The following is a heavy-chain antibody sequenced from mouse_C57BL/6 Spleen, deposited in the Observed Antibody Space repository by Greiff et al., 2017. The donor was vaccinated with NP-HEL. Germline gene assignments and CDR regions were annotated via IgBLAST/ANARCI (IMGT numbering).Heavy chain of an antibody. Sequence: VQLQQSVPELVKPGASVKLSCKASGYTFTSYWMHWVKQRPGQGLEWIGMIHPNSGSTNYNEKFKSKATLTVDKSSSTAYMQLSSLTSEDSAVYYCASAPLDFSGSSYGCCGQGTTLTVSS. V-gene: IGHV1-64*01. D-gene: IGHD1-1*01. J-gene: IGHJ2*01. CDR3: ASAPLDFSGSSYGC. CDR2: IHPNSGST. CDR1: GYTFTSYW.